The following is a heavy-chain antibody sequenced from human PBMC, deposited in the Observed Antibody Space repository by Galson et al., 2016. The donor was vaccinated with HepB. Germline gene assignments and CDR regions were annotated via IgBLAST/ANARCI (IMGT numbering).Heavy chain of an antibody. CDR1: GGSISSGAYY. CDR2: IYYSGNT. CDR3: ARALGAATGYYFDS. J-gene: IGHJ4*02. V-gene: IGHV4-31*03. D-gene: IGHD6-13*01. Sequence: TLSLTCSVSGGSISSGAYYWSWIRQHPGKGLKWMGFIYYSGNTYYNPSLNSRVTVSVDTSRNHFSLRLSSVTAADTAVYFCARALGAATGYYFDSWGPGTLVTVSS.